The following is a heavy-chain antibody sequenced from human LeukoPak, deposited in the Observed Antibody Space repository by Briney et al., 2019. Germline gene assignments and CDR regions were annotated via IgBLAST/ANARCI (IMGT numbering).Heavy chain of an antibody. V-gene: IGHV1-69*13. CDR2: IIPIFGTA. CDR3: ARDRHDYGDYGGDY. CDR1: GGTFSSYA. Sequence: SVKVSFKASGGTFSSYAISWVRQAPGQGLEWMGGIIPIFGTANYAQKFQGRVTITADESTSTAYMELSSLRSEDTAVYYCARDRHDYGDYGGDYWGQGTLVTVSS. J-gene: IGHJ4*02. D-gene: IGHD4-17*01.